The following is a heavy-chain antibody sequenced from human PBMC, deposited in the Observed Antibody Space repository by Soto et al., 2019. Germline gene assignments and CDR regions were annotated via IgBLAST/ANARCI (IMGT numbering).Heavy chain of an antibody. J-gene: IGHJ5*02. Sequence: LRLSCAASGFTFSSYAMSWVRQAPGKGLEWVSAISGSGGSTYYADSVKGRFTISRDNSKNTLYLQMNSLRAEDTAVYYCAKRAYDFWSGYGPWFDPWGQGTLVTVSS. CDR1: GFTFSSYA. CDR2: ISGSGGST. D-gene: IGHD3-3*01. CDR3: AKRAYDFWSGYGPWFDP. V-gene: IGHV3-23*01.